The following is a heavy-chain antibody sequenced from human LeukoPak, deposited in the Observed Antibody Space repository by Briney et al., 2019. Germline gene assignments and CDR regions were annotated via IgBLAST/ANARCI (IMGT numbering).Heavy chain of an antibody. CDR2: IFPGESDT. D-gene: IGHD6-6*01. CDR1: GYTFTNYS. Sequence: GESLKISCKVSGYTFTNYSLCWVRQMPGKGLEWIGIIFPGESDTRYSPSFQGHVTISADKSISTAYLEWNRMKASDTAMYYCARPRDSSSIGPFDCWGKGTLVTVFS. CDR3: ARPRDSSSIGPFDC. J-gene: IGHJ4*02. V-gene: IGHV5-51*01.